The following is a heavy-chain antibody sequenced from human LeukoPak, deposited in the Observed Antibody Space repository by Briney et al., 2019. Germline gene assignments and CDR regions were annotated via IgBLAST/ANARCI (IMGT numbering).Heavy chain of an antibody. CDR2: MNPNSGNT. Sequence: ASVKVSCKASGYTFTSYDINWVRQATGQGLEWMGWMNPNSGNTGYAQKFQGRVTMTRNTSISTAYMELSSLRSEDTAVYYCARFLRYYYYYYMDVWGKGTTVTISS. J-gene: IGHJ6*03. D-gene: IGHD2/OR15-2a*01. CDR1: GYTFTSYD. V-gene: IGHV1-8*01. CDR3: ARFLRYYYYYYMDV.